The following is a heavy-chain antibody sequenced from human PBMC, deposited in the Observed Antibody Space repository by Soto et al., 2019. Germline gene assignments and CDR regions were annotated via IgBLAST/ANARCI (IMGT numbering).Heavy chain of an antibody. V-gene: IGHV4-30-4*01. Sequence: QVQLQESGPGLVKPSQTLSLTCAVSGGSISSGNYLWSWIRQPPGKGLEWIAYIYYSGSTYYNPSLKSRITMSVDTSKNQFSLKLSSVAAADTAMYYCAREVIDPTSVTNDAFDIWGQGTMVTVSS. CDR1: GGSISSGNYL. CDR3: AREVIDPTSVTNDAFDI. CDR2: IYYSGST. J-gene: IGHJ3*02. D-gene: IGHD4-17*01.